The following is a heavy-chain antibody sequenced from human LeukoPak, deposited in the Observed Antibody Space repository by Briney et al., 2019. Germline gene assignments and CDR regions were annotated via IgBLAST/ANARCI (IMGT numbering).Heavy chain of an antibody. CDR3: ARQAVPVAKYFQH. CDR2: IYPGDSDT. V-gene: IGHV5-51*01. CDR1: GYSLTSYW. Sequence: GESLKISFQGSGYSLTSYWIGWVRQMPGKGLEWMGIIYPGDSDTRYSPSFQGQVTISADKSISTAYLQWSSLKASDAAMYYCARQAVPVAKYFQHWGQGTLVTVSS. J-gene: IGHJ1*01. D-gene: IGHD2-2*01.